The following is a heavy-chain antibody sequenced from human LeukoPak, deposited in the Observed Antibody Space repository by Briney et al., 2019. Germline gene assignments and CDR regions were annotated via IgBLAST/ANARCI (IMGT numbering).Heavy chain of an antibody. Sequence: GGSLRLSCAASGFTFSSYGVHWVRQAPGKGLEWVAVIWYDGSNKYYADSVKGRFTISRDNSKNTLYLQMNSLRAEDTAVYYCARDQKEGQIGTFDYWGQGTLVTVSS. V-gene: IGHV3-33*01. CDR3: ARDQKEGQIGTFDY. CDR1: GFTFSSYG. D-gene: IGHD2/OR15-2a*01. CDR2: IWYDGSNK. J-gene: IGHJ4*02.